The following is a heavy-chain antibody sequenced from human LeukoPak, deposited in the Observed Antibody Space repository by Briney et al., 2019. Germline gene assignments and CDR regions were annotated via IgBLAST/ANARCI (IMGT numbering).Heavy chain of an antibody. V-gene: IGHV1-2*02. Sequence: ASVKVSCKASGGTFSSYAISWVRQAPGQGLEWMGWINPNSGGTNYAQKFQGRVTMTRDTSISTAYMELSRLRSDDTAVYYCARVNYDFWSGSLDYWGQGTLVTVSS. J-gene: IGHJ4*02. CDR1: GGTFSSYA. D-gene: IGHD3-3*01. CDR2: INPNSGGT. CDR3: ARVNYDFWSGSLDY.